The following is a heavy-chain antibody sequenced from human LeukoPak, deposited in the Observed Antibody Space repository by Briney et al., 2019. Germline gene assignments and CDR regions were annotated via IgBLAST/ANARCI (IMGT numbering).Heavy chain of an antibody. J-gene: IGHJ4*02. CDR2: IKQDGSEE. D-gene: IGHD5-18*01. CDR1: GFTFSSYW. Sequence: GGSLRLSCAASGFTFSSYWMSWVRQAPGKGLEWVANIKQDGSEEYYVDSVKGRFTISRDNAKNSLYLQMNSLRAEDTAVYYCARDAGYSYGWGYFDYWGQGTLVTVSS. CDR3: ARDAGYSYGWGYFDY. V-gene: IGHV3-7*01.